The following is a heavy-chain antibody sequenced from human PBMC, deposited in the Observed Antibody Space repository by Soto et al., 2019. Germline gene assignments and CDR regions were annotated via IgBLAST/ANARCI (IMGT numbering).Heavy chain of an antibody. J-gene: IGHJ6*02. V-gene: IGHV3-53*02. CDR3: AKGVGFILAV. D-gene: IGHD3-10*01. Sequence: EVQVLATGGGLIQPGGSLRLSCAASGFTGNYNYMSWVRQAPGEGLQWVSITNTGGTTYYADSVKGRFTVSMDNSKNTLYLQINSLRAEDTAVYYCAKGVGFILAVWGQGTTVSVSS. CDR1: GFTGNYNY. CDR2: TNTGGTT.